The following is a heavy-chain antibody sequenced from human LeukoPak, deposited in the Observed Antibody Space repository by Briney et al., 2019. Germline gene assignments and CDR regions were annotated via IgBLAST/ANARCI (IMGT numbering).Heavy chain of an antibody. D-gene: IGHD2-15*01. CDR3: ARHLGYCSGGSCFGPWFDP. Sequence: ASVKVSCKSSGYTFTDYYMHWVRQAPGQGLEWMGWINPNSGGTNYAQKFQGRVTMTRDTSISTAYMELSRLRSDDTAVYYCARHLGYCSGGSCFGPWFDPWGQGTLVTVSS. CDR2: INPNSGGT. J-gene: IGHJ5*02. V-gene: IGHV1-2*02. CDR1: GYTFTDYY.